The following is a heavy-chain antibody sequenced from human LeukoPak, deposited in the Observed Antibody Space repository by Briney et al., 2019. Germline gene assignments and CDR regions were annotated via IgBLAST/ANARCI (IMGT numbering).Heavy chain of an antibody. CDR2: ISGSGGTT. CDR1: GFTFSSYG. CDR3: AELGITMIGGV. J-gene: IGHJ6*04. Sequence: GGSLRLSCAASGFTFSSYGMHWVRQAPGKGLEWVSAISGSGGTTYYADSVKGRFTISRDNSKNTLYLQMNSLRAEDTAVYYCAELGITMIGGVWGKGTTVTISS. D-gene: IGHD3-10*02. V-gene: IGHV3-23*01.